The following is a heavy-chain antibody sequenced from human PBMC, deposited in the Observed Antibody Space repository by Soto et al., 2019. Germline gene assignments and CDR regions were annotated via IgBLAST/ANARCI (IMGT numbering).Heavy chain of an antibody. D-gene: IGHD5-18*01. CDR2: ISSGSTNM. Sequence: EVQLVESGGGLVKPGGSLRLSCAASGFTFTNYTLHWVRQAPGKGLAWVSSISSGSTNMYYADSVKGRFTISRDNAKKSLFLQMNSLRAEDTAVYFCARDTYGYAIDHQLDSWGQGSLVTVSS. V-gene: IGHV3-21*01. CDR1: GFTFTNYT. J-gene: IGHJ4*02. CDR3: ARDTYGYAIDHQLDS.